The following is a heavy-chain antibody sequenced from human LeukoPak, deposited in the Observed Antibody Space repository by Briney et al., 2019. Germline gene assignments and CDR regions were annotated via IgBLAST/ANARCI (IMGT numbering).Heavy chain of an antibody. Sequence: SSVNVSCKASGYTFTGYYMHWVRQAPGQGLEWMGWINPNSGGTNYAQKFQGRVTMTRDTSISTAYMELSRLRSDDTAVYYCARDGIAAAVPDYWGQGTLVTVSS. J-gene: IGHJ4*02. V-gene: IGHV1-2*02. CDR2: INPNSGGT. CDR1: GYTFTGYY. D-gene: IGHD6-13*01. CDR3: ARDGIAAAVPDY.